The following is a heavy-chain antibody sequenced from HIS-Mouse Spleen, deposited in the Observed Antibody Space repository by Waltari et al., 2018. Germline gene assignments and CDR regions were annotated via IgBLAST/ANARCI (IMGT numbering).Heavy chain of an antibody. CDR3: ARGEGLDY. CDR1: VGSISISSYY. V-gene: IGHV4-39*07. Sequence: QLQLQESGPGLVKPSETLSLTCTVPVGSISISSYYWGWVRQPPGKGLEWIGSIYYSGSTYYNPSLKSRVTISVDTSKNQFSLKLSSVTAADTAVYYCARGEGLDYWGQGTLVTVSS. CDR2: IYYSGST. J-gene: IGHJ4*02.